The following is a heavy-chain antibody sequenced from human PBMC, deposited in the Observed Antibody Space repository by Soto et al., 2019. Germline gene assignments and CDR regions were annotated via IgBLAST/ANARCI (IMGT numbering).Heavy chain of an antibody. D-gene: IGHD4-17*01. CDR2: ISGSGGST. V-gene: IGHV3-23*01. J-gene: IGHJ4*02. Sequence: EVQLLESGGGLVQPGGSLRLSCAASGFTFSSYAMSWVRQAPGKGLEWVSAISGSGGSTYYADSVKGRFTISRDNSKNTLYLQMDSLRAEDTAVYYCAKDEEPLLREYYFDYWGQGTLVTVSS. CDR1: GFTFSSYA. CDR3: AKDEEPLLREYYFDY.